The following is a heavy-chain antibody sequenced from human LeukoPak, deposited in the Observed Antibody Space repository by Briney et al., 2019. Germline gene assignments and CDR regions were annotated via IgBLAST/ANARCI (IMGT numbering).Heavy chain of an antibody. V-gene: IGHV1-46*01. D-gene: IGHD1-26*01. Sequence: ASVKVSCKASGYTFTSYYMHWVRQAPEQGLEWMGIINPNGGSTNYAQSFQGRVTVTRDTSTSTVYMELSSLGSEDTAVYYCARWELESSGFDYWGQGTLVTVSS. J-gene: IGHJ4*02. CDR2: INPNGGST. CDR3: ARWELESSGFDY. CDR1: GYTFTSYY.